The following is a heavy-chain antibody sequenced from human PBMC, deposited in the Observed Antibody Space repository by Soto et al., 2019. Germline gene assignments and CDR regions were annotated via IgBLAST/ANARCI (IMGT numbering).Heavy chain of an antibody. Sequence: QVQLQQWGAGLLKPSESLSLNCAFTGGSLSGYHWSWIRQPPGKGLEWIGEVKDGGHTNYSPSLRDRVIISSDTPNNQFSLRLIAVTAADTGVYYCARGQECVLATHWGQGSLVTVSS. J-gene: IGHJ4*02. CDR2: VKDGGHT. CDR3: ARGQECVLATH. CDR1: GGSLSGYH. V-gene: IGHV4-34*01. D-gene: IGHD5-12*01.